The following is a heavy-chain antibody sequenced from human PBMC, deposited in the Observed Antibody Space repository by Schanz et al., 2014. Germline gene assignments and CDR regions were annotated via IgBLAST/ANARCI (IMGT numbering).Heavy chain of an antibody. CDR2: IMPLRGIG. V-gene: IGHV1-69*02. J-gene: IGHJ6*02. D-gene: IGHD6-19*01. CDR3: TRLRRADPNGFDV. Sequence: QVQLVQSGAEVKKPGSSVKVSCQAFGDTFSKYNIMWVRQVPGQGLEWLGRIMPLRGIGNNAWKFQDRLTITADKSMNITYMELSSLGTEDTAVYYGTRLRRADPNGFDVWGQGTTVTVS. CDR1: GDTFSKYN.